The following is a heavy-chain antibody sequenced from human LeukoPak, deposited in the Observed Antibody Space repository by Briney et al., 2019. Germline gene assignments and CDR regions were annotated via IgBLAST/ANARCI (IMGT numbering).Heavy chain of an antibody. J-gene: IGHJ4*02. CDR3: AKALFGVVIMPFYY. CDR1: GFTFSDYY. CDR2: ISSSGSTI. Sequence: PGGSLRLSCAASGFTFSDYYMSWIRQAPGKGLEWVSYISSSGSTIYYADSVKGRFTISRDNSKNTLYLQMNSLRAEDTAVYYCAKALFGVVIMPFYYWGQGTLVTVSS. V-gene: IGHV3-11*01. D-gene: IGHD3-3*01.